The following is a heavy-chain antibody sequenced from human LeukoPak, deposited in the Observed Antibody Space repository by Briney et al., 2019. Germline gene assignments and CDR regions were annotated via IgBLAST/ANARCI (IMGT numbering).Heavy chain of an antibody. CDR3: TRRDSSSWFSYGMDV. V-gene: IGHV3-73*01. CDR2: IRSRANSYAT. D-gene: IGHD6-13*01. Sequence: PGGSLRLSCAASGFTFNGSAMHWVRQASGKGLEWVGRIRSRANSYATAYAASVKGRFTISRDDSKNTAYLQMNSLKTEDTAVYYCTRRDSSSWFSYGMDVWGQGTTVTVSS. CDR1: GFTFNGSA. J-gene: IGHJ6*02.